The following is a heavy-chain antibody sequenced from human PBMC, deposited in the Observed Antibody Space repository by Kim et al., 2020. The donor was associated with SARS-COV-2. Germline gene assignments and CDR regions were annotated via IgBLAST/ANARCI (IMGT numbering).Heavy chain of an antibody. CDR3: ARRIVGAGYGMDV. J-gene: IGHJ6*02. V-gene: IGHV3-33*01. Sequence: ADSVQGRFTISRDNSKNMLYLQMNSLRDEDTAVYYCARRIVGAGYGMDVWGQGTTVTVSS. D-gene: IGHD1-26*01.